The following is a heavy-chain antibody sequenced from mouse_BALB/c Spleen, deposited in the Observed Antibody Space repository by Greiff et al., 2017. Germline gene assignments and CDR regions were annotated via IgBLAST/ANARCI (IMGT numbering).Heavy chain of an antibody. D-gene: IGHD4-1*01. CDR1: GFSLTSYG. V-gene: IGHV2-9*02. Sequence: VKLVESGPGLVAPSQSLSITCTVSGFSLTSYGVPWVRQPPGKGLEWLGVIWVGGSTNYNSALMCRLSISKDNSKSPVFLNMNSLQTDDTATYYCAKGTGIAYWGQGTLVTVSA. CDR3: AKGTGIAY. J-gene: IGHJ3*01. CDR2: IWVGGST.